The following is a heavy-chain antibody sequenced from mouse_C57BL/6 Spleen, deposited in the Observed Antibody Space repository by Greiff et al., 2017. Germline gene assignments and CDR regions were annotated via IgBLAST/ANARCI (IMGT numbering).Heavy chain of an antibody. D-gene: IGHD2-5*01. CDR2: INPNNGGT. V-gene: IGHV1-26*01. CDR1: GYTFTDYY. J-gene: IGHJ4*01. CDR3: AIHYSNYVWDVGYAMDY. Sequence: EVQLQQSGPELVKPGASVKISCKASGYTFTDYYMNWVKQSHGKSLEWIGDINPNNGGTSYNQKFKGKATLTVDKSSSTAYMELRSLTPEDSAVYYCAIHYSNYVWDVGYAMDYWGQGTSVTVSS.